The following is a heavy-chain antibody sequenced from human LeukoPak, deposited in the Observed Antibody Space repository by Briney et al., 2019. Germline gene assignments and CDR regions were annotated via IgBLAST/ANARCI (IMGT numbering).Heavy chain of an antibody. CDR2: IYYSGST. CDR1: GGSISSSSYY. CDR3: ARGGSWQPAWGWFDP. Sequence: SETLSLTCTVSGGSISSSSYYWGWIRQPPGKGLEWIGSIYYSGSTNYNPSLKSRVTISVDTSKNQFSLKLSSVTAADTAVYYCARGGSWQPAWGWFDPWGQGTLVTVSS. V-gene: IGHV4-39*07. J-gene: IGHJ5*02. D-gene: IGHD3-16*01.